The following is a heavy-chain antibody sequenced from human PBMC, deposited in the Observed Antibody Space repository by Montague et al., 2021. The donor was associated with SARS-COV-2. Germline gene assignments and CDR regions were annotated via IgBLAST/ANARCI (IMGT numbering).Heavy chain of an antibody. CDR1: GGSISSYY. V-gene: IGHV4-59*01. D-gene: IGHD4-23*01. Sequence: SETLSLTCTVSGGSISSYYWSWIRQPPRKGLEWIGYIYYSGSTNYNPSLKSRVTISVDTSKNQFSLKLSSVTAADTAVYYCARWGLYGGNPGDGAFDIWGQGTMVTVSS. CDR3: ARWGLYGGNPGDGAFDI. J-gene: IGHJ3*02. CDR2: IYYSGST.